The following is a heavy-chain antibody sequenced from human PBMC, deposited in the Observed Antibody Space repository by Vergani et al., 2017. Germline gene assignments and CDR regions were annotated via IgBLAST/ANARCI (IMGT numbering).Heavy chain of an antibody. CDR3: TRADTGYDPFDY. CDR2: IYPDDSDT. J-gene: IGHJ4*02. D-gene: IGHD5-12*01. V-gene: IGHV5-51*01. CDR1: GYIFTTYW. Sequence: EVQLVQSEAEVRKPGESLKISCKGSGYIFTTYWIAWVRQMPGGGLEWMGIIYPDDSDTRYSPSFQGQVTISVDKSISADSLQWSRLKASDTAIYYCTRADTGYDPFDYWGQGTLVTVSS.